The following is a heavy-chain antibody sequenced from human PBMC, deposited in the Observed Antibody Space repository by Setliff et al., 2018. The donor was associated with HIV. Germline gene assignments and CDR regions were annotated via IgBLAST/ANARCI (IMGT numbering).Heavy chain of an antibody. J-gene: IGHJ6*02. D-gene: IGHD6-13*01. CDR1: GGTFSSYG. Sequence: ASVKVSCKASGGTFSSYGISWVRQAPGQGLEWMGGIIPMFGTGFYAQKFRDRVTITTDENRSTAYMELNSLRPEDTGVFYCARVGHSSSYHYYGMDVWGQGTTVTV. CDR2: IIPMFGTG. CDR3: ARVGHSSSYHYYGMDV. V-gene: IGHV1-69*05.